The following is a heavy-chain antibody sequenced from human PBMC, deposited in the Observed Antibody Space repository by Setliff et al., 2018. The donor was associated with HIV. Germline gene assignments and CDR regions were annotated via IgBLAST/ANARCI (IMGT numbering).Heavy chain of an antibody. J-gene: IGHJ5*02. CDR3: ARDTAGFDP. CDR2: IKEDGSDK. CDR1: GFRFTRYW. D-gene: IGHD2-21*02. Sequence: GALRLSCAASGFRFTRYWMSWVRQAPGKGLEWVANIKEDGSDKYYADSVKGRFTISRDNAKNSLYLQMDSLRGEDTAVYYCARDTAGFDPWGQGTLVTVSS. V-gene: IGHV3-7*01.